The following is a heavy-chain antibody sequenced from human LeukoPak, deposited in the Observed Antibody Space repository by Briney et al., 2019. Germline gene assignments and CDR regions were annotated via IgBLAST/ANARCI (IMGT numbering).Heavy chain of an antibody. CDR2: ISAYNGNT. Sequence: GASVKVSCKASGYTFTSYGISWVRQAPGQGLEWMGWISAYNGNTNYAQKFQGRVTMTRDMSTSTAYMELRSLRSDDTAVYYCARDLVEEAVGQQLGYWGQGTLVTVSS. J-gene: IGHJ4*02. CDR1: GYTFTSYG. V-gene: IGHV1-18*01. D-gene: IGHD6-13*01. CDR3: ARDLVEEAVGQQLGY.